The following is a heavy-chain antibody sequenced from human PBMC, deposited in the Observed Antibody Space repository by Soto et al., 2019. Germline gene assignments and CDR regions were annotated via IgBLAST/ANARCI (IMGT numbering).Heavy chain of an antibody. V-gene: IGHV2-5*01. J-gene: IGHJ4*02. Sequence: SCPTLVNPPQTLTLTCSFSGFSLSTSGVAVAWIRQPPGKALEWLALIYWNDDKRYSPSLKTRLTITKDTSKNQVVLIMSSLDPVDTATYYCARIGVKGSLYYFDYWGQGTLVTVSS. CDR3: ARIGVKGSLYYFDY. CDR2: IYWNDDK. D-gene: IGHD3-3*01. CDR1: GFSLSTSGVA.